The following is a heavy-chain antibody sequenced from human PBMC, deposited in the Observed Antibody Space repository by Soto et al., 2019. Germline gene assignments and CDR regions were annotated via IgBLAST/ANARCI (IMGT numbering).Heavy chain of an antibody. CDR1: GGSISSYY. D-gene: IGHD5-12*01. CDR3: ARHGPYSSTSGYDESEGGCCYMDV. Sequence: SETLSLTCTVSGGSISSYYWSWIRQPPGKGLEWIGYIYYSGSTNYNPSLKSRVTISVDTSKNQFSLTLSSVTAADTAVYYCARHGPYSSTSGYDESEGGCCYMDVWGKGTTVTVSS. J-gene: IGHJ6*03. V-gene: IGHV4-59*08. CDR2: IYYSGST.